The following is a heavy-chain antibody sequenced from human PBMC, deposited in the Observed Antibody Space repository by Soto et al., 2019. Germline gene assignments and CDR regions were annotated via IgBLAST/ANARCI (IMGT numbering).Heavy chain of an antibody. J-gene: IGHJ4*02. V-gene: IGHV6-1*01. D-gene: IGHD3-10*01. CDR1: GDSVSSNSAA. CDR3: ARGLLWFGELLSAGFDY. CDR2: TYYRSKWYN. Sequence: SQTLSLTCAISGDSVSSNSAAWNWIRQSPSRVLEWLGRTYYRSKWYNDYAVSVKSRITINPDTSKNQFSLQLNSVTPEDTAVYYWARGLLWFGELLSAGFDYWGQGTLVTVSS.